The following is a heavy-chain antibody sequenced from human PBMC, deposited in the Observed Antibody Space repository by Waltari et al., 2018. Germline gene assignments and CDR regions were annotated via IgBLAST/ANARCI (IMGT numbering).Heavy chain of an antibody. CDR3: AREVVPAASIVVNWFDP. CDR2: FNTNSGNP. D-gene: IGHD2-2*01. V-gene: IGHV7-4-1*02. J-gene: IGHJ5*02. CDR1: GYSFTSYA. Sequence: QVELVQSGPELKKPGASVKVSCRASGYSFTSYAINWVRQAPGRGFELMGWFNTNSGNPTYVQGFTGRFVFSLDTSVSTAFLQINSLEAEDTAVYYCAREVVPAASIVVNWFDPWGQGTLVTVSS.